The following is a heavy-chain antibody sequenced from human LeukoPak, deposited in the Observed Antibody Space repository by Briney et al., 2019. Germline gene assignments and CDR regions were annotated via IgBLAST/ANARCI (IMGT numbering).Heavy chain of an antibody. CDR2: ISWNSGSI. Sequence: GGSLRLSCAASGFTFGDYAMHWVRQAPGKGLEWVSGISWNSGSIGYADSVKGRFTISRDNAKSSLYLQMNSLRVEDMALYYCAKVDHHSPYPDYWGQGTLVTVSS. V-gene: IGHV3-9*03. CDR3: AKVDHHSPYPDY. CDR1: GFTFGDYA. D-gene: IGHD1-26*01. J-gene: IGHJ4*02.